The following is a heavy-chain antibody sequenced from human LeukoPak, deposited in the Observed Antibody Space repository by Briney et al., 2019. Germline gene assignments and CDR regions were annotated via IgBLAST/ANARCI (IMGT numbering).Heavy chain of an antibody. CDR1: GYTFTSYG. V-gene: IGHV1-2*02. J-gene: IGHJ4*02. D-gene: IGHD6-19*01. Sequence: ASVKVSCKASGYTFTSYGISWVRQAPGQGLEWMGWINPNSGGTNYAQKFQGRVTMTSDTSITTVYMELSRLRSGDTAVYYCARRVFSGWGYYFDYWGQGTLVTVSS. CDR3: ARRVFSGWGYYFDY. CDR2: INPNSGGT.